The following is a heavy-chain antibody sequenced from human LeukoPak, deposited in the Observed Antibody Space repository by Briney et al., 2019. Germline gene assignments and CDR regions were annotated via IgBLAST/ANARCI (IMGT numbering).Heavy chain of an antibody. CDR2: IYSGGST. CDR3: ARLRWFDY. D-gene: IGHD3-3*01. J-gene: IGHJ4*02. CDR1: GFTVSSNY. Sequence: GGSLRLSWAASGFTVSSNYMSWVRQAPGKGPEWVSVIYSGGSTYYADSVKGRFTISRDNSKNTLYLQMNSLRAEDTAVYYCARLRWFDYWGQGTLVTVSS. V-gene: IGHV3-53*01.